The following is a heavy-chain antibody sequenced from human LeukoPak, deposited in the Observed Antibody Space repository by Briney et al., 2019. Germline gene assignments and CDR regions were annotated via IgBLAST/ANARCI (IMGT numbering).Heavy chain of an antibody. D-gene: IGHD5-24*01. CDR2: MSHDGSNK. V-gene: IGHV3-30*18. J-gene: IGHJ4*02. CDR1: GFPFSSYG. Sequence: PGESLRLSCAASGFPFSSYGMHWVRQAPGKGLEWVAVMSHDGSNKDYADSVKGRFTISRDNYKNTLYVQMNSLRAEDTAVYYCAKDSSGGWLRSYYFDSWGQGTLVTVSS. CDR3: AKDSSGGWLRSYYFDS.